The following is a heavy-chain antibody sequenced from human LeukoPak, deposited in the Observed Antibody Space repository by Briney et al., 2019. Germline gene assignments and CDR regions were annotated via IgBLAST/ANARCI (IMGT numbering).Heavy chain of an antibody. CDR1: GFTFRTYW. CDR3: TREAPTTVTTLDY. V-gene: IGHV3-7*01. CDR2: IKQDGSEK. Sequence: GGSLRLSCAASGFTFRTYWMSWVRQAPGKGLEWVANIKQDGSEKNYVDSVKGRFTISRDNAKNSLYLQMNSLRAEDTAVYYCTREAPTTVTTLDYWGRGTLVTVSS. J-gene: IGHJ4*02. D-gene: IGHD4-17*01.